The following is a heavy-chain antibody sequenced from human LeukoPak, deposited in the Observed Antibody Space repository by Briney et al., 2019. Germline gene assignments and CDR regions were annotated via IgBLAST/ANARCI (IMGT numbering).Heavy chain of an antibody. V-gene: IGHV4-4*07. D-gene: IGHD3-16*02. Sequence: TSETLSLTCTVSGGSISSYYWSWIRQPAGKGLEWIGRIYTSGSTNYNPPLKSRVTMSVDTSKNQFSLKLSSVTAADTAVYYCARQPRSFTAIDAFDIWGQGTMVTVSS. CDR1: GGSISSYY. CDR3: ARQPRSFTAIDAFDI. CDR2: IYTSGST. J-gene: IGHJ3*02.